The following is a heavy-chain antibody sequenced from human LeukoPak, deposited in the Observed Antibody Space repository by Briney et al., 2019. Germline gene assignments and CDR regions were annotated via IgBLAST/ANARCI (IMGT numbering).Heavy chain of an antibody. CDR3: ARDNSVRDEAWWFNP. D-gene: IGHD5-24*01. V-gene: IGHV1-18*01. Sequence: ASVKVSCKASGYTFTSYGISWVRQAPGQGLEWMGWISAYNGNTNYAQKLQGRVTMTTDTSTSTAYMELRSLRSEDTAVYYCARDNSVRDEAWWFNPWSQGTLVTVSS. J-gene: IGHJ5*02. CDR1: GYTFTSYG. CDR2: ISAYNGNT.